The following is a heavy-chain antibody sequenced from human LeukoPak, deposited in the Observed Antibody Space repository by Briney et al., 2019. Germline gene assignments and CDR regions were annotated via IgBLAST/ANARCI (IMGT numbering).Heavy chain of an antibody. J-gene: IGHJ4*02. V-gene: IGHV3-23*01. CDR2: ITGSGTGT. Sequence: GGSLRLSCAVSGFSFSTYTMSWVRQAPGEGLEWVSGITGSGTGTYYADSVKGRFTISRDNSRNTLYLEMSNLRAEDTAIYYCAKDETLSGINYFAYWGQGTLVTVSS. CDR3: AKDETLSGINYFAY. CDR1: GFSFSTYT. D-gene: IGHD1-20*01.